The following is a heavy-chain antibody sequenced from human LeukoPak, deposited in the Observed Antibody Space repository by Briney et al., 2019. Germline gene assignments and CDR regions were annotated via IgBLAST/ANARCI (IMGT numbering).Heavy chain of an antibody. CDR3: ATSLMGVTYYFDY. D-gene: IGHD3-10*01. Sequence: SETLSLTCTVSGGPISSTSYYWAWIRPPPGKGLEWFGIIYYSGTAYYNPSLQSRVTISIDTSKNQFSLKLTSVTGAGTAVLYCATSLMGVTYYFDYWGQGTLVSVSS. V-gene: IGHV4-39*01. CDR1: GGPISSTSYY. J-gene: IGHJ4*02. CDR2: IYYSGTA.